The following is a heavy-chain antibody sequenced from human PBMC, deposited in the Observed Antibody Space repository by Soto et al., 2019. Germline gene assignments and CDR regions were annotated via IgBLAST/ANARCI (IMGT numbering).Heavy chain of an antibody. CDR3: AKVGEEYYDFWSGYPGGMSWFDP. Sequence: EVQLVESGGGLVQPGRSLRLSCAASGFTFDDYAMHWVRQAPGKGLEWVSGISWNSGSIGYADSVKGRFTISRDNAKNSLYLQMNSLRAEDTAVYYCAKVGEEYYDFWSGYPGGMSWFDPWGQGTLVTVSS. V-gene: IGHV3-9*01. J-gene: IGHJ5*02. D-gene: IGHD3-3*01. CDR1: GFTFDDYA. CDR2: ISWNSGSI.